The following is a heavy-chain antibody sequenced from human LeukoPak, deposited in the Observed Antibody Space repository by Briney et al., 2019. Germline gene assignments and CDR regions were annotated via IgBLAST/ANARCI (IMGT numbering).Heavy chain of an antibody. J-gene: IGHJ4*02. CDR3: TRAGGSGSYSFDY. Sequence: GTSLRLSCAASGFTFNSYGMNWVRQAPGKGLEWVSYISSSGSTIYYADSVKGRFTISRDNAKNSLYLQMNSLRAEDTAVYYCTRAGGSGSYSFDYWGQGTLVTVSS. CDR1: GFTFNSYG. V-gene: IGHV3-48*04. CDR2: ISSSGSTI. D-gene: IGHD3-10*01.